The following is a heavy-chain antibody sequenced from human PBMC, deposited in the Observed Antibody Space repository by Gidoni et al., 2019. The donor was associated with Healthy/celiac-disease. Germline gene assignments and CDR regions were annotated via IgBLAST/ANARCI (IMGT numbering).Heavy chain of an antibody. Sequence: QVQLQQWGAGLWKPSETLSLTGAVYGGSFSGYYWSWIRQPPGKGLEWIGEINHSGSTNYNPSLTSRVTISVDTSKIQFSLKLSSVTAADTAVYYCARWDYGDSEIDAFDIWGQGTMVTVSS. CDR3: ARWDYGDSEIDAFDI. J-gene: IGHJ3*02. CDR1: GGSFSGYY. V-gene: IGHV4-34*01. D-gene: IGHD4-17*01. CDR2: INHSGST.